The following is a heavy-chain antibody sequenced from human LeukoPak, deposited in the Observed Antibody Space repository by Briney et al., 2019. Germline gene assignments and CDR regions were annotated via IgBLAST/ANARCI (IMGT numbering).Heavy chain of an antibody. J-gene: IGHJ1*01. Sequence: GGSLRLSCEASGFSFSKHGLNWVRQAPGKGLDWVASISSSGKYISYAESLKGRFTISRDNAKNIVTLQVDSLRVEDTATYYCARQRFGPGTYLQYWGQGTLVIV. CDR2: ISSSGKYI. CDR3: ARQRFGPGTYLQY. CDR1: GFSFSKHG. D-gene: IGHD3-10*01. V-gene: IGHV3-21*01.